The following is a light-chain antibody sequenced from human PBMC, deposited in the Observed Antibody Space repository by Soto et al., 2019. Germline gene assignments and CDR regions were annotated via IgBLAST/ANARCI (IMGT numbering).Light chain of an antibody. CDR2: EVC. CDR3: SSYTNSNTWV. CDR1: SSDVGGYNY. V-gene: IGLV2-14*01. J-gene: IGLJ3*02. Sequence: QCALTQPASVCGSPGQSITISCTGTSSDVGGYNYVSWYQQHPGKAPKLMIYEVCNRPSGVSNRFSGSKSGNTASLTISGLQAEDEADYYCSSYTNSNTWVFGGGTKLTVL.